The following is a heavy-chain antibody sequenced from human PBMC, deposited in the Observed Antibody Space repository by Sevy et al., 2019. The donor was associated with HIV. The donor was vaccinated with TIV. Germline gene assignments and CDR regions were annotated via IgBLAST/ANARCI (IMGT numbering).Heavy chain of an antibody. CDR2: ISWDSGFG. J-gene: IGHJ4*02. D-gene: IGHD6-19*01. CDR1: GFTFDDHA. V-gene: IGHV3-9*01. Sequence: GGSLRLSCVASGFTFDDHAMHWVRQPPGKGLEWVSGISWDSGFGGFADSVKGRFTIARDYTKKSLYLQMTSLRPEDTAFYYCAKDMSHRAVAATGGADFDYWGQGTLVTVSS. CDR3: AKDMSHRAVAATGGADFDY.